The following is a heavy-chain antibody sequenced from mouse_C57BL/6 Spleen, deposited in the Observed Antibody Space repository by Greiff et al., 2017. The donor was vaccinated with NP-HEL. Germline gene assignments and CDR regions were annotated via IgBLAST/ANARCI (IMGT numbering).Heavy chain of an antibody. CDR3: ARKTPYYSSQLDY. CDR1: GYTFTSYW. J-gene: IGHJ4*01. Sequence: QVHVKQPGTELVKPGASVKLSCKASGYTFTSYWMHWVKQRPGQGLEWIGNINPSNGGTNYNEKFKSKATLTVDKSSSTAYMQLSSLTSEDSAVYYCARKTPYYSSQLDYWGQGTSVTVSS. D-gene: IGHD2-12*01. V-gene: IGHV1-53*01. CDR2: INPSNGGT.